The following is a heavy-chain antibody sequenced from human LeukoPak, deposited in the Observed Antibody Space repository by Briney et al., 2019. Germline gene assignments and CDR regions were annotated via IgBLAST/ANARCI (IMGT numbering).Heavy chain of an antibody. CDR1: GGSISSSSYY. J-gene: IGHJ4*02. D-gene: IGHD3-9*01. Sequence: SETLSLTCTVSGGSISSSSYYWGWIRQPPGKGLEWIGSIYYSGSTYYNPSLKSRVTISVDTSKNQFSLKLSSVTAADTAVYYCARTFPDGWLPPFDYWGQGTLVTVSS. V-gene: IGHV4-39*01. CDR2: IYYSGST. CDR3: ARTFPDGWLPPFDY.